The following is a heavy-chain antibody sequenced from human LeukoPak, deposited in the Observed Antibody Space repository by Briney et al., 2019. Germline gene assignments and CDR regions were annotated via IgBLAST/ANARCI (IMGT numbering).Heavy chain of an antibody. CDR2: IYNNGRT. J-gene: IGHJ2*01. V-gene: IGHV4-59*01. Sequence: SETLSLTCTVSGGSMSSYYWSWIRQPPGKGLEWIGYIYNNGRTNYNPSLTSRVTISVDTSKNQFSLRLTSVTAADTAVYYCARDPGSSGYWYFDLWGRGTLVTVSS. CDR3: ARDPGSSGYWYFDL. D-gene: IGHD6-19*01. CDR1: GGSMSSYY.